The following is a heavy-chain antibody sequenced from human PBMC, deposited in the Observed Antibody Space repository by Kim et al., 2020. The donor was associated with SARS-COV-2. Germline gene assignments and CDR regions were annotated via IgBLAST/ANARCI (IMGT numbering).Heavy chain of an antibody. CDR2: ISYDGSNK. CDR3: AKDKSKWELLPYFDY. D-gene: IGHD1-26*01. Sequence: GGSLRLSCAASGFTFSSYGMHWVRQAPGKGLEWVAGISYDGSNKYYADSVKGRFTISRDNSKNTLYLQMNSLRAEDTAVYYCAKDKSKWELLPYFDYWGQGTLVTVSS. V-gene: IGHV3-30*18. CDR1: GFTFSSYG. J-gene: IGHJ4*02.